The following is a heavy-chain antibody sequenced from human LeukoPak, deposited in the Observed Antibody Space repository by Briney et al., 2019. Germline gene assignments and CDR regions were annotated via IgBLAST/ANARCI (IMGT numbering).Heavy chain of an antibody. CDR2: ISSSSSYI. CDR1: GFSFSSYS. J-gene: IGHJ4*02. V-gene: IGHV3-21*01. CDR3: ARDKSSSSRY. D-gene: IGHD6-6*01. Sequence: PGGSLRLSCGASGFSFSSYSMNWVRQAPGKGLEWVSSISSSSSYIYYADSVKGRFTISRDNAKNSLYLQMNSLRAEDTAVYYCARDKSSSSRYWGQGTLVTVSS.